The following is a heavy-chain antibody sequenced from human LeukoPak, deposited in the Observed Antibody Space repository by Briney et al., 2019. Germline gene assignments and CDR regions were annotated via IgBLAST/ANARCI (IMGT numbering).Heavy chain of an antibody. CDR3: AKAAVTWLLRCYFDY. CDR1: GFTFSSYT. D-gene: IGHD6-19*01. Sequence: GGSLRLSCAASGFTFSSYTMNWVRQAPGKGLEWVSAISGSGGSTYYADSVKGRFTISRDNSKNTLYLQMNSLRAENTAVYYCAKAAVTWLLRCYFDYWGQGTLVTVSS. V-gene: IGHV3-23*01. CDR2: ISGSGGST. J-gene: IGHJ4*02.